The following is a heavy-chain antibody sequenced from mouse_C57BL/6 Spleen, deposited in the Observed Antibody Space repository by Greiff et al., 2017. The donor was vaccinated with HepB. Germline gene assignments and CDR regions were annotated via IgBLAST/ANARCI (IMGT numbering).Heavy chain of an antibody. CDR2: ISSGGDYI. D-gene: IGHD2-10*02. J-gene: IGHJ1*03. Sequence: DVHLVESGEGLVKPGGSLKLSCAASGFTFSSYAMSWVRQTPEKRLEWVAYISSGGDYIYYADTVKGRFTISRDNARNTLYLQMSSLKSEDTAMYYCTNLVGYFDVWGTGTTVTVSS. CDR3: TNLVGYFDV. V-gene: IGHV5-9-1*02. CDR1: GFTFSSYA.